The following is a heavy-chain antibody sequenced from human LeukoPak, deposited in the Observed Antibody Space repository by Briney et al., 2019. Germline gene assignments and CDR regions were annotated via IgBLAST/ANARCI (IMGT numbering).Heavy chain of an antibody. D-gene: IGHD5-18*01. Sequence: PGGSLRLSCAASGFTFSSYAMSWVRQAPGKGLEWVSGISGSGGSTYYAYYADSVKGRFTISRDDSKNTLYLQMNNLRAEDTAVYYCARDGSGGYRNRGVFDIWGQGTMVTVSS. CDR2: ISGSGGSTYYA. CDR3: ARDGSGGYRNRGVFDI. J-gene: IGHJ3*02. V-gene: IGHV3-23*01. CDR1: GFTFSSYA.